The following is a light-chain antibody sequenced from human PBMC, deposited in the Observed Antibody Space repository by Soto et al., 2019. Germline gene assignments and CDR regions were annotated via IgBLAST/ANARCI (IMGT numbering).Light chain of an antibody. CDR3: GSWDNSLSAGGV. V-gene: IGLV1-51*02. Sequence: QSVLTQPPSVSAAPGEKVTISCSGSTSNIGNNYVSWYQQVPGTPPKLLIYENDKRPSGIPDRFSGSKSGTSATLGITGLQTGDEADYYCGSWDNSLSAGGVFGGGTKLTVL. CDR2: END. CDR1: TSNIGNNY. J-gene: IGLJ3*02.